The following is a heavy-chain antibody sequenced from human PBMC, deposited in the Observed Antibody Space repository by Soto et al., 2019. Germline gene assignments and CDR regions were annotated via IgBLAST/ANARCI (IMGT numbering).Heavy chain of an antibody. CDR2: FDPEDGET. V-gene: IGHV1-24*01. CDR1: GYTFTNYG. CDR3: ATAPISVVVVAAIYH. D-gene: IGHD2-15*01. Sequence: GASVKVSCKASGYTFTNYGISWVRQAPGQGLEWMGGFDPEDGETIYAQKFQGRVTMTEDTSTDTAYMELSSLRSEDTAVYYCATAPISVVVVAAIYHWGQGTLVTVSS. J-gene: IGHJ5*02.